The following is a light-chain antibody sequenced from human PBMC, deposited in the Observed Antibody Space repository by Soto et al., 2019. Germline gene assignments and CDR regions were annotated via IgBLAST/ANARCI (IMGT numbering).Light chain of an antibody. V-gene: IGKV1-9*01. CDR1: QGISSF. CDR2: AAS. CDR3: QQVESYPST. J-gene: IGKJ4*01. Sequence: IQLTQTPSSLSASVGDRVTITCRASQGISSFLAWYQQKPGKAPKLLIYAASSLTSGVPSRFSGSGFGTDFTLTITSLQPEDFATYYCQQVESYPSTFGGGTKVEMK.